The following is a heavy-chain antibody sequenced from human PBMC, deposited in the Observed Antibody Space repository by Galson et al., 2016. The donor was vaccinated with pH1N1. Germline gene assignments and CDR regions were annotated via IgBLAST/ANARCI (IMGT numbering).Heavy chain of an antibody. CDR2: ISYDGSDQ. CDR3: AKDRLVLLWFGESTVDF. J-gene: IGHJ4*02. Sequence: SLRLSCAASGFSFSSFGMHWVRQAPGKGLEWVAVISYDGSDQYYADSVKGRFTISRDNFKNTLYLQMNSLRAEDTAVYHCAKDRLVLLWFGESTVDFWGQGTLVTVS. V-gene: IGHV3-30*18. D-gene: IGHD3-10*01. CDR1: GFSFSSFG.